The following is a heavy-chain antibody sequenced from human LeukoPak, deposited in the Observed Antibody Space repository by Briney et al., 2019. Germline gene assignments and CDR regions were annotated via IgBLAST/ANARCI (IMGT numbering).Heavy chain of an antibody. Sequence: SGGSLRLSCAASGFTFSSYWMHWVRQAPGKGLVWVSRINSDGSSTSYADSVKGRFTISRDNAKNTLYLQMSSLRAEDTAVYYCASLMGDYYDSSGYPLDYWGQGTLVTVSS. CDR2: INSDGSST. J-gene: IGHJ4*02. CDR3: ASLMGDYYDSSGYPLDY. D-gene: IGHD3-22*01. V-gene: IGHV3-74*01. CDR1: GFTFSSYW.